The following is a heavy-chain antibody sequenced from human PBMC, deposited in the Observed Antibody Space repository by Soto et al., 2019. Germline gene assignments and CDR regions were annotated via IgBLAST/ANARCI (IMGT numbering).Heavy chain of an antibody. D-gene: IGHD6-13*01. Sequence: PGESLKISCKGSGYSFTSYWIGWVRQAPGKGLEWMGGFDPEDGETIYAQKFQGRVTMTEDTSTDTAYMELSSLRSEDTAVYYCATGYSSSWYPTNYYYYYGMDVWGQGTTVTVSS. V-gene: IGHV1-24*01. J-gene: IGHJ6*02. CDR2: FDPEDGET. CDR3: ATGYSSSWYPTNYYYYYGMDV. CDR1: GYSFTSYW.